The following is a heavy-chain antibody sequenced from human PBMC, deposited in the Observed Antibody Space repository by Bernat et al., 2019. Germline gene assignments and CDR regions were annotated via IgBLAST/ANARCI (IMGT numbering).Heavy chain of an antibody. D-gene: IGHD4-17*01. Sequence: EVQLVESGGTLVQPGGSLRLSCAASGFTFSDYWMHWVRQAPGKGLVWVSRINGGGSDTNYADSVKGRFTISRDNAKNTLYLQMNSLRAEDTAVYYCARGYGDYYSAHPDAFDIRGQGTMVTVSS. J-gene: IGHJ3*02. CDR2: INGGGSDT. V-gene: IGHV3-74*01. CDR3: ARGYGDYYSAHPDAFDI. CDR1: GFTFSDYW.